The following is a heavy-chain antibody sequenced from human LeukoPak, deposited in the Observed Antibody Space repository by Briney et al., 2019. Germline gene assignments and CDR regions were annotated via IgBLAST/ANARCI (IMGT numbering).Heavy chain of an antibody. D-gene: IGHD2-21*01. J-gene: IGHJ4*02. CDR1: GFTFSNYE. CDR2: IYTDSTI. V-gene: IGHV3-48*03. Sequence: GGSLRLSCATSGFTFSNYEFSWVRQAPGKGLEWVSHIYTDSTIYQVDSVKGRFTISRDNAKNSLYLQMYSLRTEDTAVYYCARASNSHFAYWGQGALVTVSS. CDR3: ARASNSHFAY.